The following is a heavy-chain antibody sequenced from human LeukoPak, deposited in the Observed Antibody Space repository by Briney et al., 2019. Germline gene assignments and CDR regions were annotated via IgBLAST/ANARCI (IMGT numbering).Heavy chain of an antibody. CDR2: ISAYNGNT. D-gene: IGHD3-22*01. CDR1: GGTFTSYG. CDR3: ARDPSYYDSSTLDAFDI. V-gene: IGHV1-18*01. Sequence: ASVKVSCKASGGTFTSYGISWVRQAPGQGLEWMGWISAYNGNTNYAQKLQGRVTMTTDTSTSTAYMELRSLRSDDTAVYYCARDPSYYDSSTLDAFDIWGQGTMVTVSS. J-gene: IGHJ3*02.